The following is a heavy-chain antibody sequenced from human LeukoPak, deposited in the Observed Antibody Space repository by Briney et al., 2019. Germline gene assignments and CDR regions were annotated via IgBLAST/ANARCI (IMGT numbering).Heavy chain of an antibody. CDR1: GYTFTSYD. CDR2: MNTNSGNT. V-gene: IGHV1-8*01. J-gene: IGHJ4*02. CDR3: ARGGLWFGESLGY. Sequence: ASVKVSCTASGYTFTSYDINWVRQATGQGLEWMGWMNTNSGNTGYAQKFQGRVTMTTNTSISTAYMELSSMRSEDTAVYYCARGGLWFGESLGYWGQGTLVTVSS. D-gene: IGHD3-10*01.